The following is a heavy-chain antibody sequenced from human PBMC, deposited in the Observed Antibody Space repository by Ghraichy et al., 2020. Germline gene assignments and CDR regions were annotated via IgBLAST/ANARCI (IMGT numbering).Heavy chain of an antibody. V-gene: IGHV3-11*01. Sequence: LTCAASGFTFSDYYMSWIHQAPGKGLEWVSYISSSGSTIYYADSVKGRFTISRDNAKNSLYLQMNSLRAEDTAVYYCARDRDHYYDSSGYLYWGQGTLVTVSS. CDR2: ISSSGSTI. J-gene: IGHJ4*02. D-gene: IGHD3-22*01. CDR1: GFTFSDYY. CDR3: ARDRDHYYDSSGYLY.